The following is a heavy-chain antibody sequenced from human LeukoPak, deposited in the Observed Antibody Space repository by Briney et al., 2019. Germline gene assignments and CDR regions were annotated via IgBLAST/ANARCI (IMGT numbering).Heavy chain of an antibody. CDR3: ASQWLGDPGAFDI. Sequence: GGSLRLSCAASGFTFSSYWMGWVRQAPGKGLEWVANIKQDGSEKYYVDSVRGRFTISRDNAKNSLYLQMNSLRAEDTAVYYCASQWLGDPGAFDIWGQGTMVTASS. J-gene: IGHJ3*02. CDR1: GFTFSSYW. V-gene: IGHV3-7*01. CDR2: IKQDGSEK. D-gene: IGHD6-19*01.